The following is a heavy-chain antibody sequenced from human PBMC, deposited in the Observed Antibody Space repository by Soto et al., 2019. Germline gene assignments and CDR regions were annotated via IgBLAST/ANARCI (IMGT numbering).Heavy chain of an antibody. J-gene: IGHJ4*02. D-gene: IGHD6-13*01. CDR3: ARGGKIAAGGIDY. V-gene: IGHV6-1*01. CDR2: TYYWSRWYN. CDR1: GDSVASNSAT. Sequence: SQTLSLTCGISGDSVASNSATWNWIRQSPSRGLEWLGRTYYWSRWYNDYAASVKSRISVNPDTSKNQFSLQLNSVTPEDTAVYFCARGGKIAAGGIDYWGQGILVTVS.